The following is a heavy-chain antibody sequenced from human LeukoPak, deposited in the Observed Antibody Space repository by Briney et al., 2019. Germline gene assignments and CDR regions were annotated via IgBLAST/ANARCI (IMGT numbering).Heavy chain of an antibody. CDR1: GGTISSYY. V-gene: IGHV4-59*01. CDR3: ARAGGGYTNGYWFHP. Sequence: SETLSLTCTVSGGTISSYYCSWIRQPPGKGLEWIGYIYYTGSTYYNPSLKSRATISVDTSKNQFSLKLSSVTAADTAVYYCARAGGGYTNGYWFHPWGQGTLVTVPS. D-gene: IGHD5-18*01. J-gene: IGHJ5*02. CDR2: IYYTGST.